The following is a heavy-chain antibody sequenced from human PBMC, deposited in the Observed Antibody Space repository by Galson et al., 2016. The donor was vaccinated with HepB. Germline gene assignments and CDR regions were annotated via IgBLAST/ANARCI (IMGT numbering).Heavy chain of an antibody. J-gene: IGHJ1*01. CDR1: GYSLNELS. D-gene: IGHD2/OR15-2a*01. Sequence: SVKVSCKVSGYSLNELSIHWVRQSPGKGLEWMGGFEEGESVYAQNFQGRVTMTEDTAAETAYLGLSSLKAEDTAIYFCATFPWAHQWDAYYFPFWGQGTLVTVSS. CDR2: FEEGES. CDR3: ATFPWAHQWDAYYFPF. V-gene: IGHV1-24*01.